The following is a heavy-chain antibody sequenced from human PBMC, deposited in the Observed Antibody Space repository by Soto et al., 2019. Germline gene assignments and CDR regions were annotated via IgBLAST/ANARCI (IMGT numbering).Heavy chain of an antibody. J-gene: IGHJ6*03. Sequence: GGSLRLSCAASGFTFSSYAMSWVRQAPGKGLEWVSAISGSGGSTYYADSVKGRFTISRDNSKNTLYLQMNSLRAEDTAVYYCAKDRARCRGGSCYSDYYYYMDVWGKGTTVTVSS. V-gene: IGHV3-23*01. CDR2: ISGSGGST. CDR1: GFTFSSYA. D-gene: IGHD2-15*01. CDR3: AKDRARCRGGSCYSDYYYYMDV.